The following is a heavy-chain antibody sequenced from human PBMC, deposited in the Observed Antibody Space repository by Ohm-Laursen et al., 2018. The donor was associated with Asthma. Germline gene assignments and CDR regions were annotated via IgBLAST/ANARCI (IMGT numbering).Heavy chain of an antibody. V-gene: IGHV3-21*01. CDR2: ISTASTFI. J-gene: IGHJ1*01. Sequence: SLRLSCTASGYTFSRYSIHWVRQAPGKGLEWVASISTASTFIYYADSVRGRFTTSRDNAKNSVYPQMNSLRAEDTALYYCARIGPEWELPGREYSLHHWGEGTLVTVSS. CDR1: GYTFSRYS. CDR3: ARIGPEWELPGREYSLHH. D-gene: IGHD1-26*01.